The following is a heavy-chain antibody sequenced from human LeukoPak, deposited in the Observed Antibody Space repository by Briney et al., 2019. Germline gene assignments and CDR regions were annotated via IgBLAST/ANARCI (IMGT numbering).Heavy chain of an antibody. V-gene: IGHV1-18*01. Sequence: EASVKVSCKASGYTFTSYGISWVRQAPGQGLEWMGWISAYNGNTNYAQKLQGRVTMTTDTSTSTAYMELRSLRSDTAVYYCARVYLLGSSSWRHPHNWFDPWGQGTLVTVSS. D-gene: IGHD6-13*01. J-gene: IGHJ5*02. CDR2: ISAYNGNT. CDR1: GYTFTSYG. CDR3: ARVYLLGSSSWRHPHNWFDP.